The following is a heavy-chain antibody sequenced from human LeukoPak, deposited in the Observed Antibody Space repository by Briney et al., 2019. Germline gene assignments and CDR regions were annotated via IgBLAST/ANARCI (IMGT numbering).Heavy chain of an antibody. V-gene: IGHV3-48*01. Sequence: GGSLRRPCAASGFTFSSYSMNWVRQAPGKGLEWVSYISSSSSTIYYADSVKGRFTISRDNAKNSLYLQMNSLRAEDTAVYYCARVHDSSDGYWGQGTLVTVSS. D-gene: IGHD3-22*01. CDR1: GFTFSSYS. J-gene: IGHJ4*02. CDR3: ARVHDSSDGY. CDR2: ISSSSSTI.